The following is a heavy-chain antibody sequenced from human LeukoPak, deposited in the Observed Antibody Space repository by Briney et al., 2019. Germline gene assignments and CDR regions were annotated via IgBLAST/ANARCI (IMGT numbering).Heavy chain of an antibody. Sequence: GGSLRLSCAASGFTVSSNYMSWVRQAPGKGLEWVSVFYSVGSTYYADSMKGRFTISRDNSKNTLYLQMNSLRAEDAAVYYCARGLDYGDYFDCWGQGTLVTVSS. CDR2: FYSVGST. V-gene: IGHV3-53*01. CDR1: GFTVSSNY. J-gene: IGHJ4*02. CDR3: ARGLDYGDYFDC. D-gene: IGHD4-17*01.